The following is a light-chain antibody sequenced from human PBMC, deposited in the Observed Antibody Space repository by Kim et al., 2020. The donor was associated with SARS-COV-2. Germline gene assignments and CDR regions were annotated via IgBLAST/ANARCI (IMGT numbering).Light chain of an antibody. V-gene: IGLV6-57*03. J-gene: IGLJ2*01. CDR3: QSYNRSSVV. CDR1: GGNIDENY. Sequence: GKTVSIPCTRSGGNIDENYVQGYQQRPGGVPTTVIYEDDQRPSGVSDRFSGSIDNSSNTASLTISGLRTEDEADYYCQSYNRSSVVFGGGTQLTVL. CDR2: EDD.